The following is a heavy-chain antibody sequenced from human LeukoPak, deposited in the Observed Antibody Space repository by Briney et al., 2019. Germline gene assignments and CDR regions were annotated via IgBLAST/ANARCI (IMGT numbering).Heavy chain of an antibody. CDR1: GDSVSSNSAA. V-gene: IGHV6-1*01. CDR2: TYYRSKWYN. Sequence: SQTLSLTCAISGDSVSSNSAAWNWIRQSPSRGLEWLGRTYYRSKWYNDYAVSAKSRITIKSDTSKNQLSLHLNSVTPEDTAIYYCARAEGYFDYWGQGTLVTVSS. CDR3: ARAEGYFDY. J-gene: IGHJ4*02.